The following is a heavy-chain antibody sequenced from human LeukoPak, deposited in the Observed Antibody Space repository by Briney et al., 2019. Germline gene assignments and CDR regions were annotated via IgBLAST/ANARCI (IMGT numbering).Heavy chain of an antibody. CDR3: AGSFITMVRGVKGGALDY. D-gene: IGHD3-10*01. Sequence: PSQTLSLTCTVSGGSISSGGYYWSWIRQPPGKGLEWIGYIYHSGSTNYNPSLKSRVTISVDTSKNQFSLKLSSVTAADTAVYYCAGSFITMVRGVKGGALDYWGQGTLVTVSS. V-gene: IGHV4-30-2*02. CDR1: GGSISSGGYY. CDR2: IYHSGST. J-gene: IGHJ4*02.